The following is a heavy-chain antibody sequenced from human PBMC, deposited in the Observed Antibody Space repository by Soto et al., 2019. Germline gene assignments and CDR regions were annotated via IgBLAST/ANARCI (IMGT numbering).Heavy chain of an antibody. J-gene: IGHJ5*02. V-gene: IGHV4-30-4*08. CDR1: GGSVSSGDYF. Sequence: SETLSLTCTVSGGSVSSGDYFWTWIRQSPGKGLEWLGYVSHIGSTYYNPSLKSRAKVSLNTAKNQFYLKLTSVTAADTAVLYCATGWVSEMDHFQPFEPGVHGALVTVSS. CDR2: VSHIGST. D-gene: IGHD2-2*01. CDR3: ATGWVSEMDHFQPFEP.